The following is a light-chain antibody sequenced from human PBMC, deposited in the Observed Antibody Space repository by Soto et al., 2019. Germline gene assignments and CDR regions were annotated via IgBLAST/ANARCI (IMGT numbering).Light chain of an antibody. CDR2: SGD. J-gene: IGLJ2*01. Sequence: QTVVTQEASLSVSPGGQVTLTWGLTSASVSSRYYPSWYRQDPGQTPRTLIYSGDIRSSGVPDRFSGSILGSKAALTITGAQADDESVYYCVLYMKGDIRVFGGGTKLTVL. CDR3: VLYMKGDIRV. CDR1: SASVSSRYY. V-gene: IGLV8-61*01.